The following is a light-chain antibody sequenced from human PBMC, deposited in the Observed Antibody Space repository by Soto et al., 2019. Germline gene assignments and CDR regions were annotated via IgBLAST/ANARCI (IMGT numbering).Light chain of an antibody. CDR1: QTVLNNY. J-gene: IGKJ1*01. Sequence: EIVLTQSPGTLSLSPGEGATLSCRASQTVLNNYLTWYQQKPGQAPRRLIFGASIRATGIPDRFSGSGSGTDFTLTISRLEPEDFAVYYCQQYGSSPTTFGQGTKVDIK. CDR3: QQYGSSPTT. V-gene: IGKV3-20*01. CDR2: GAS.